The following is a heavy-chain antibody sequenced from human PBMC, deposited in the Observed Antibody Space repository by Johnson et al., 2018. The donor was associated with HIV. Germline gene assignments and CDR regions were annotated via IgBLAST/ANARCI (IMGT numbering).Heavy chain of an antibody. Sequence: NADSVKGRFSISRDNAKQSLYLQMNSLRAEDTAVYYCARDRGYWDAFDIWGQGTMVTVSS. CDR3: ARDRGYWDAFDI. D-gene: IGHD3-22*01. J-gene: IGHJ3*02. V-gene: IGHV3-11*04.